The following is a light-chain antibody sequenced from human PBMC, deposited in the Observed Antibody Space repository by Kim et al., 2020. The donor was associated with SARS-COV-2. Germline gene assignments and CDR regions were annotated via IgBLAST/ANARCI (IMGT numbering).Light chain of an antibody. CDR1: QSVTTH. CDR3: QQYNNWLLFT. V-gene: IGKV3-15*01. CDR2: GAS. J-gene: IGKJ3*01. Sequence: EIVMTQSPATLSVSPGERATLSCRASQSVTTHLAWYQQRPGQPPRLLIYGASTRATGIPARFSGSGSGTEFTLTISSLQSEDFAVYYCQQYNNWLLFTFGPGTKVDIK.